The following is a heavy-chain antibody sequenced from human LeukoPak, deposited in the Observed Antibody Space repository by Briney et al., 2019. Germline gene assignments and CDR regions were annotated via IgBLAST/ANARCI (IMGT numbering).Heavy chain of an antibody. V-gene: IGHV4-59*01. D-gene: IGHD5-24*01. Sequence: SETLSLTCTVSGGSISSYYWSWIRQPPGKGLEWIGYIYDSGITNYIPSLKSRVTISVDTSKNQLSLKLSSVTAADTAVYYCARSRRDGYNYLDYWGQGTLVTVSS. J-gene: IGHJ4*02. CDR1: GGSISSYY. CDR2: IYDSGIT. CDR3: ARSRRDGYNYLDY.